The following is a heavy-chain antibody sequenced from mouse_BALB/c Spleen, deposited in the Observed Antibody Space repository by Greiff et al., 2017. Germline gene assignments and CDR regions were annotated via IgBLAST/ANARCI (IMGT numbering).Heavy chain of an antibody. CDR3: AFTVVATYYAKDY. Sequence: VQLLESGSGLVQPSQSLSITCPVSGFPLTIYGVHWVRQSPGKGLEWLGVIWSGGSTDYNAAFISRLSISKDNSKSQVFFKMNSLQANDAAIYYCAFTVVATYYAKDYWGQGTSVTVSA. CDR1: GFPLTIYG. J-gene: IGHJ4*01. CDR2: IWSGGST. D-gene: IGHD1-1*01. V-gene: IGHV2-2*02.